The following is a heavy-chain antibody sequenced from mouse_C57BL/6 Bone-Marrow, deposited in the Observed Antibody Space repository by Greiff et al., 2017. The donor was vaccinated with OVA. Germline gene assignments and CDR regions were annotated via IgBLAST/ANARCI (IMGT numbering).Heavy chain of an antibody. D-gene: IGHD1-1*02. CDR3: AREGGNPPVFAY. CDR2: IYPGSGNT. J-gene: IGHJ3*01. V-gene: IGHV1-76*01. CDR1: GYTFTDYY. Sequence: VQLQQSGAELVRPGASVKLSCKASGYTFTDYYINWVKQRPGQGLEWIARIYPGSGNTYYNEKFKGKATLTAEKSSSTAYMQLSSLTSEDSAVYVCAREGGNPPVFAYWGQGTLVTVSA.